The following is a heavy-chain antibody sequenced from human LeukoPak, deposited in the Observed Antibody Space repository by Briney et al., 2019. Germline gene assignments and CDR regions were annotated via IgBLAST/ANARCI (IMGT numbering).Heavy chain of an antibody. V-gene: IGHV4-59*01. CDR2: MYYSGST. Sequence: PSETLSLTCTVSGGSISSYYWSWIRQPPGKGLEWIGYMYYSGSTNYNPSLKNRVTISVDTSKTQFSLELSSVTAADTAVYYCASGSSTVKFYYGIDVWGRGTPVTVSS. J-gene: IGHJ6*02. CDR1: GGSISSYY. D-gene: IGHD4-17*01. CDR3: ASGSSTVKFYYGIDV.